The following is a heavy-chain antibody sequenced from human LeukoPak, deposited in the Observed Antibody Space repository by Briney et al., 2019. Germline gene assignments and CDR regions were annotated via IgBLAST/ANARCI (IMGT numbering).Heavy chain of an antibody. V-gene: IGHV3-23*01. CDR2: ISGSGGST. CDR3: AEDGSTAMIRYNWFDP. J-gene: IGHJ5*02. CDR1: GFTFSSYA. D-gene: IGHD5-18*01. Sequence: GGSLRLSCAASGFTFSSYAMNWVRQAPGKGLEWVSTISGSGGSTYYADSVKGRFTISRDNSKNTLYLQMNSLRAEDTAVYYCAEDGSTAMIRYNWFDPWGQGTLVTVSS.